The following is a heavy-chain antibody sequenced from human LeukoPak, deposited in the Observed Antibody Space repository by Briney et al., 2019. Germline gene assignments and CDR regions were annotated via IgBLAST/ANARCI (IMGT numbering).Heavy chain of an antibody. CDR3: GRLNQARDAFHF. CDR1: GVSITTYY. Sequence: SETLSLTCTVSGVSITTYYWSWIRQPPGKGLEWIGYIYASGSSNYNPSLKSRVTISVDTLKNQSSLKLTSVTAADTAVYYCGRLNQARDAFHFWGQGT. V-gene: IGHV4-4*09. J-gene: IGHJ3*01. CDR2: IYASGSS.